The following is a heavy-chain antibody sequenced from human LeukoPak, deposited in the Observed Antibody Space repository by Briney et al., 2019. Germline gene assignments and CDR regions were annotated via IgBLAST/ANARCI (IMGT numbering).Heavy chain of an antibody. J-gene: IGHJ3*02. V-gene: IGHV3-23*01. D-gene: IGHD6-13*01. CDR2: ISDSGDGT. Sequence: GGSLRLSCAASGFTFSTYAMSWVRQAPGKGLEWVSAISDSGDGTYYADSVRGRFTISRDNSKSTLYLQMNSLRVEDTAVYYYAKDLRPAAAGTSYDAFDIWGQGTMVTVSS. CDR3: AKDLRPAAAGTSYDAFDI. CDR1: GFTFSTYA.